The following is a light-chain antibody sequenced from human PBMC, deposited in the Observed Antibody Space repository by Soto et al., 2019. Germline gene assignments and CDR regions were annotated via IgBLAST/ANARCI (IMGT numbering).Light chain of an antibody. CDR2: AVS. Sequence: DIQMTQSPSSLSASVGDRVTITCRASHYISNYLAWFQQKPGKAPTSLMYAVSYLQSGVPSKFSGSGSGTEFNLTISSLQTEDFATYYCLQHNSYPLTFGGGTKVEIK. J-gene: IGKJ4*01. CDR3: LQHNSYPLT. CDR1: HYISNY. V-gene: IGKV1-16*02.